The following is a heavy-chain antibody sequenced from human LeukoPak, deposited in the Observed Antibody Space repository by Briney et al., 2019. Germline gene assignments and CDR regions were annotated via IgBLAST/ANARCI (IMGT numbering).Heavy chain of an antibody. CDR2: IYYSGST. CDR3: ARDGQSSSWYYGPTERHYYYYMDV. V-gene: IGHV4-59*01. J-gene: IGHJ6*03. D-gene: IGHD6-13*01. CDR1: GSSISSYY. Sequence: SETLSLTCTVSGSSISSYYWSWIRQPPGKGLEWIGYIYYSGSTNYNPSLKSRVTISVDTSKNQFSLKLRSVAAADTAVYYCARDGQSSSWYYGPTERHYYYYMDVWGKGTTVTVSS.